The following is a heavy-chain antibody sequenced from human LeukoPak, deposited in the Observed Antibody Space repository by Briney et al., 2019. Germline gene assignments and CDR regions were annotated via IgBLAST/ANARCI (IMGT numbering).Heavy chain of an antibody. CDR1: GFTFDDYA. V-gene: IGHV3-9*03. D-gene: IGHD6-13*01. J-gene: IGHJ5*02. CDR3: AKARSGSLSS. Sequence: GGSLRLSCAASGFTFDDYAMHWVRQAPGKGLEWVSGISWNSGSIGYADSVKGRFTISRDNAKNSLYLQMNSLRAEDMALYHCAKARSGSLSSWGQGTLVTVSS. CDR2: ISWNSGSI.